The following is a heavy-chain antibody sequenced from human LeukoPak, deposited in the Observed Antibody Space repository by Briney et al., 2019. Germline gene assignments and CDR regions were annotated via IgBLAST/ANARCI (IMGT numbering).Heavy chain of an antibody. J-gene: IGHJ1*01. V-gene: IGHV4-59*01. CDR2: IYYSGST. CDR3: ARDDTIRGFSYGYLH. CDR1: GGSISSYY. Sequence: SETLSLTCTVSGGSISSYYWSWIRQPPGKGLEWIGYIYYSGSTNYNPSLKSRVTISVDTSKNQFSLNLSSVTAADTAVYYCARDDTIRGFSYGYLHWGQGTLVTVSS. D-gene: IGHD5-18*01.